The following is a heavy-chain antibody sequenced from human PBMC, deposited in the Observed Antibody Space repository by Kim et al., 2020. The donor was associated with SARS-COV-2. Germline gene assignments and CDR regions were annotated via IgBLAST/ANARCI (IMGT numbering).Heavy chain of an antibody. CDR3: ARDQGCSTSCYEGGDWFDP. D-gene: IGHD2-2*01. Sequence: GGSLRLSCAASGFTFSSYGMHWVRQAPGKGLEWVAVIWYDGSNKYYADSVKGRFTISRDNSKNTLYLQMNSLRAEDTAVNYCARDQGCSTSCYEGGDWFDPWGQGTLVTVSS. J-gene: IGHJ5*02. CDR2: IWYDGSNK. V-gene: IGHV3-33*01. CDR1: GFTFSSYG.